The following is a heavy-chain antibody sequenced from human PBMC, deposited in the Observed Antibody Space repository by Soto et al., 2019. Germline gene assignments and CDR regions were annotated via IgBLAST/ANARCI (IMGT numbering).Heavy chain of an antibody. CDR1: GGSLSSGCYY. D-gene: IGHD6-13*01. CDR2: IYYSGST. Sequence: TLSLTCTVSGGSLSSGCYYWSWIRQHPGKGLEWIGYIYYSGSTYYNPSLKSRVTISVDTSKNQFSLKLSSVTAADTAVYYCARDHYTAAGYNWFYPWGQGTLVTVSS. CDR3: ARDHYTAAGYNWFYP. J-gene: IGHJ5*02. V-gene: IGHV4-31*03.